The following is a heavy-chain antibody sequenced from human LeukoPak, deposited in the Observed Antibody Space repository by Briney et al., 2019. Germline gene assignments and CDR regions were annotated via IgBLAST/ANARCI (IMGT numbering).Heavy chain of an antibody. Sequence: ASVKVSCKASGYTFTSYGISWVRQAPGQGLEWMGWIGGYNGDTNYAQKLQGRVTMTTDTSTSTAYMELRSLRSDDTAVYYCARGRYCSSTSCYKVNYYYMDVWGKGTTVTVSS. CDR1: GYTFTSYG. V-gene: IGHV1-18*01. CDR2: IGGYNGDT. J-gene: IGHJ6*03. CDR3: ARGRYCSSTSCYKVNYYYMDV. D-gene: IGHD2-2*02.